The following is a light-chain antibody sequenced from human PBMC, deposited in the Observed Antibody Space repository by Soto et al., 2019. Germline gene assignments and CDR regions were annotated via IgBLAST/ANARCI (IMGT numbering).Light chain of an antibody. V-gene: IGKV3-15*01. CDR3: HQYNNWPPKT. J-gene: IGKJ1*01. Sequence: IVMTQSPATLSVSPGERATLSCRVSQSVRTNLAWYQQKPGQAPRLLIYGAYTRATGIPARFSGSGSGTEFTLTISNLQSEDFAIYYCHQYNNWPPKTFGQGTKVEIK. CDR2: GAY. CDR1: QSVRTN.